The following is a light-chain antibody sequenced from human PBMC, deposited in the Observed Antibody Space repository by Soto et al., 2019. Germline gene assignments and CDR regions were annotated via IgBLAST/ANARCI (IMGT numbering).Light chain of an antibody. J-gene: IGKJ1*01. CDR3: QQYSDWPWT. CDR2: GAS. CDR1: RSVNSE. V-gene: IGKV3-15*01. Sequence: VMTQSPATLSVSPGERATLSCRASRSVNSELAWYQQKPGQAPRLLIYGASSRATDIPARFSGSGSGTAFTLAISILQSEDFAVYYCQQYSDWPWTFGQGTKVEIK.